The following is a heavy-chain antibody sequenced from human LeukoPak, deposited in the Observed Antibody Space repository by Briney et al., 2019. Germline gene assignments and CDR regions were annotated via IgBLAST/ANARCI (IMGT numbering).Heavy chain of an antibody. CDR2: INPNSGGT. Sequence: ASVKVSCKASGYTFTGYYMHWVRQAPGQGLEWMGWINPNSGGTNDAQKFQGRVTMTRDTSISTAYMELSRLRSDDTAVYYCAREYCSSTSCLDDPWGQGTLVTVSS. J-gene: IGHJ5*02. CDR1: GYTFTGYY. D-gene: IGHD2-2*01. CDR3: AREYCSSTSCLDDP. V-gene: IGHV1-2*02.